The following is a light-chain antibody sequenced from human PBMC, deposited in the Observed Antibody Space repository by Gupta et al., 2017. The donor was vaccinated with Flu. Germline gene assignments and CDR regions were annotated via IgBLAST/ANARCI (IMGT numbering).Light chain of an antibody. CDR1: NGAVTSGHY. Sequence: QAVLTQEPSLPVPPGGTVPRPCGSSNGAVTSGHYPYWFQQKPGQAPRTLIYDTSYKHSWTPARFSGSLLGVKAALTLSGAQPEDEADYYCLLSYSGIRVFGGGTKLTVL. CDR2: DTS. CDR3: LLSYSGIRV. V-gene: IGLV7-46*01. J-gene: IGLJ3*02.